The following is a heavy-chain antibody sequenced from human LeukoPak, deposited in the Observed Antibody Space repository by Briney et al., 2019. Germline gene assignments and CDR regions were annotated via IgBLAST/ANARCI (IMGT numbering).Heavy chain of an antibody. J-gene: IGHJ1*01. CDR1: GYTFTSYG. CDR3: ARGPYYDFWSGYSSAEYFQH. V-gene: IGHV1-18*01. CDR2: ISAYNGNT. D-gene: IGHD3-3*01. Sequence: GASVKVSCKASGYTFTSYGISWVRQAPGQGLEWMGWISAYNGNTNYAQKLQGRATMTTDTSTSTAYMELRSLRSDDTAVYYCARGPYYDFWSGYSSAEYFQHWGQGTLVTVSS.